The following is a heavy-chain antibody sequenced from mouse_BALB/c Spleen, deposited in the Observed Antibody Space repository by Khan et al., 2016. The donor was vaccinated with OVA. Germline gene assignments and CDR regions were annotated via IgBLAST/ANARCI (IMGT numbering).Heavy chain of an antibody. CDR3: AIYHGYVDD. J-gene: IGHJ1*01. CDR1: GYSFTGYY. V-gene: IGHV1-18*01. CDR2: VNPNNGGT. Sequence: EVQLQQSGPDLVKPGASVKISCKASGYSFTGYYIHWVKQSHGKSLEWIGRVNPNNGGTSYNQKFKGKAILSVDKSSNTCYMELRSLTSEDDEVYSWAIYHGYVDDWGEGTTVTVSS. D-gene: IGHD1-1*01.